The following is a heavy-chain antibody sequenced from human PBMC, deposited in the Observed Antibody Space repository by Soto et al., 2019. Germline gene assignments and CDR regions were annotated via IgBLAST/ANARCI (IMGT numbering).Heavy chain of an antibody. V-gene: IGHV1-69*13. CDR1: GGTFSSYA. CDR3: ARSSTVTTFLYYYGMDV. J-gene: IGHJ6*02. D-gene: IGHD4-17*01. Sequence: SVKVSCKASGGTFSSYAISWVRQAPVQGLEWMGGIIPIFGTANYAQKFQGRVTITADESTSTAYMELSSLRSEDTAVYYCARSSTVTTFLYYYGMDVWGQGTTVTVSS. CDR2: IIPIFGTA.